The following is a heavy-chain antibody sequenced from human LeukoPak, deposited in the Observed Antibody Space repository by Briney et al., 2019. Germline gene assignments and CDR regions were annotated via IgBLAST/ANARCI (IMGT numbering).Heavy chain of an antibody. D-gene: IGHD1-26*01. CDR1: GFTFDDYA. CDR3: AKGRGSYATSIVDY. J-gene: IGHJ4*02. CDR2: ISWNSGSI. V-gene: IGHV3-9*01. Sequence: GGSLRLSCAASGFTFDDYAMHWVRQAPGKGLEWVSGISWNSGSIGYADSVKGRFTFSRDNAKNSLYLQMNSLRAEDTALYYCAKGRGSYATSIVDYWGQGTLVTVSS.